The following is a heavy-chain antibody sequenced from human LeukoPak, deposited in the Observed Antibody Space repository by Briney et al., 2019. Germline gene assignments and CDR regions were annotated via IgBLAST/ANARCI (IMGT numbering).Heavy chain of an antibody. Sequence: SETLSLTCTVSGYSISSGYCWGWIRQPPGKGLEWIGSIYHSGSTYYNPSLKSRVTISVDTSKNQFSLKLSSVTAADTAVYYCARADIVLMVYASGGSYFDYWGQGTLVTVSS. V-gene: IGHV4-38-2*02. J-gene: IGHJ4*02. CDR1: GYSISSGYC. CDR3: ARADIVLMVYASGGSYFDY. CDR2: IYHSGST. D-gene: IGHD2-8*01.